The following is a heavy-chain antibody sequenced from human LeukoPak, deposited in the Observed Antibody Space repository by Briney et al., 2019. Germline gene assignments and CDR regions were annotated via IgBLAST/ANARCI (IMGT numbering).Heavy chain of an antibody. J-gene: IGHJ3*02. D-gene: IGHD2-2*01. CDR2: IYYSGST. V-gene: IGHV4-39*01. CDR1: GGSISSSSYY. Sequence: SETLSLTCTVSGGSISSSSYYWGWIRQPPGKGLEWFGSIYYSGSTYYNPSLKSRVTLSVDTSKNQFSLKLTSVTAADTAVYYCARGYCSSTSCSDDDAFDIWGQGTMVTVSS. CDR3: ARGYCSSTSCSDDDAFDI.